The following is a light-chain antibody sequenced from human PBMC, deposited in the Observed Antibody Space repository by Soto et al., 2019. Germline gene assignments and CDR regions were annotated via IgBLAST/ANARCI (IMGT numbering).Light chain of an antibody. V-gene: IGKV1-13*02. Sequence: IHLTQSPSSLSKYVGDRVTITCRASQGISSWLAWYQQKPGKAPKLLIYDASSLESGVPSRFSGSGSGTDFALTISSLQPEDFATYYCQQFNSYPLTFGQGTRLEIK. CDR1: QGISSW. CDR2: DAS. CDR3: QQFNSYPLT. J-gene: IGKJ5*01.